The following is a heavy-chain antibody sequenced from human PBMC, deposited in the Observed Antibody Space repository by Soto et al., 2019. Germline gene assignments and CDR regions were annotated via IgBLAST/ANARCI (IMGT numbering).Heavy chain of an antibody. CDR3: AADATAWQQLVPSDY. V-gene: IGHV1-58*01. CDR2: IAVGSGYT. CDR1: GFTFTSSA. Sequence: SVKVSCKASGFTFTSSAFQWVRQARGQRLEWIGWIAVGSGYTNYAQRFQDRVTLTRDMSTATTYMELSRLTSEDTAIYYCAADATAWQQLVPSDYWGQGTLVTVSS. J-gene: IGHJ4*02. D-gene: IGHD6-13*01.